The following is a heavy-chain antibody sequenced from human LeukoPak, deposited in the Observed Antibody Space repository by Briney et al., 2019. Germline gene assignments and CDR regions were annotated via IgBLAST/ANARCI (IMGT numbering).Heavy chain of an antibody. D-gene: IGHD3-22*01. CDR2: IYTSGST. Sequence: WETLSLTCTLSVGSISSYYWSWIRQPAGKGLEWIGRIYTSGSTNYNPSLKSRVTMSVDTSKNQFSLKLSSVTAADTAVYYCARSIDYYDSSGPDYWGQGTLVTVSS. V-gene: IGHV4-4*07. J-gene: IGHJ4*02. CDR3: ARSIDYYDSSGPDY. CDR1: VGSISSYY.